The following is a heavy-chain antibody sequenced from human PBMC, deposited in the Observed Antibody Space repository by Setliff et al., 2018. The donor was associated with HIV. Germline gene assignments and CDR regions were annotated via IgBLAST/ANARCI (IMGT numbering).Heavy chain of an antibody. CDR3: ASSGYYRAYADY. D-gene: IGHD3-3*01. CDR2: TNHSGST. J-gene: IGHJ4*02. CDR1: GGSFSGYY. V-gene: IGHV4-34*01. Sequence: PSETLSLTCAVYGGSFSGYYWSWIRQPPGKGLEWIGETNHSGSTNYNPSLKSRVTISVDTSKNQFSLKLSSVTAADTAVYYCASSGYYRAYADYWGQGTLVTVSS.